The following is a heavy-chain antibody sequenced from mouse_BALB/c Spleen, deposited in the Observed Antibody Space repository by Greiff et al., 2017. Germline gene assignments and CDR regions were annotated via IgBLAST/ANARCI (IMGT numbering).Heavy chain of an antibody. CDR2: INPSTGYT. J-gene: IGHJ3*01. Sequence: VQLQQSGAELAKPGASVKMSCKASGFTFTRYWMHWVKQRPGQGLEWIGYINPSTGYTEYNQKFKNMATLTADNSSSTAYRQLSSLPSEAAAGYYCSSGDRYKWVADWGQGTLVTVSA. V-gene: IGHV1-7*01. D-gene: IGHD2-12*01. CDR3: SSGDRYKWVAD. CDR1: GFTFTRYW.